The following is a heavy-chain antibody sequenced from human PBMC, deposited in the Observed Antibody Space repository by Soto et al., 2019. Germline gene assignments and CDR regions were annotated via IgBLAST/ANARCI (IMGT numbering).Heavy chain of an antibody. J-gene: IGHJ4*02. CDR2: ISGSGGST. CDR1: GFSFTIYA. Sequence: EVQLLESGGGLVQPGGSLRLSCAASGFSFTIYAMSWVRQAPGKGLEWVSTISGSGGSTYYADSVKGRFTISRDSSKNMLYLQMNSLRAEDAALYYCAKVRNSGWYFDYWGQGTLVTVSS. CDR3: AKVRNSGWYFDY. D-gene: IGHD6-19*01. V-gene: IGHV3-23*01.